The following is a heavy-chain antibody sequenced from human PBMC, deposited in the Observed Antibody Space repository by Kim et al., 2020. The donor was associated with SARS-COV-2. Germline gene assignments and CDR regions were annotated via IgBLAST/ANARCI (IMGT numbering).Heavy chain of an antibody. CDR3: VGDSAMIWDY. J-gene: IGHJ4*02. Sequence: GGSLRLSCTASGFTFSNYWMGWVRQAPGKGLEWVANIKEDGNDKYYVDSVKGRFTISRDNAKNSLYLQMNSLRAEDTAVYYCVGDSAMIWDYWGQGTLVTVSS. D-gene: IGHD5-18*01. CDR2: IKEDGNDK. CDR1: GFTFSNYW. V-gene: IGHV3-7*03.